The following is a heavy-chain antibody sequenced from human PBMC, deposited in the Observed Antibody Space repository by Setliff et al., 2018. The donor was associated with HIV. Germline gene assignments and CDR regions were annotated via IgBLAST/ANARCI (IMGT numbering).Heavy chain of an antibody. CDR3: ARVQRAYAAFDV. CDR1: GGSISTYY. D-gene: IGHD4-17*01. J-gene: IGHJ3*01. Sequence: PSETLSLTCTVSGGSISTYYWSWIRQPPGKGLEWIGSIYFTGSSDNNPSLKSRVTLSVDTSKHQFSLKLSSVTAADTAVYYCARVQRAYAAFDVWGQGTMVTVSS. V-gene: IGHV4-59*01. CDR2: IYFTGSS.